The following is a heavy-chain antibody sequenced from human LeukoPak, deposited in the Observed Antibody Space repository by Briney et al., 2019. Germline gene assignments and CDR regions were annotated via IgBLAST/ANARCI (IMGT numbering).Heavy chain of an antibody. Sequence: GGSLRLSCAASGFTFSGSALHWVRQASGKGLEWVGRIRSKANSYVTAYAASVKGRFTISRDNSENTAYLQMNGLETDDTAVYYCARHTDRYCSGSNCYVYYFYGLDVWGQGTTVTVSS. D-gene: IGHD2-15*01. CDR1: GFTFSGSA. CDR3: ARHTDRYCSGSNCYVYYFYGLDV. CDR2: IRSKANSYVT. V-gene: IGHV3-73*01. J-gene: IGHJ6*02.